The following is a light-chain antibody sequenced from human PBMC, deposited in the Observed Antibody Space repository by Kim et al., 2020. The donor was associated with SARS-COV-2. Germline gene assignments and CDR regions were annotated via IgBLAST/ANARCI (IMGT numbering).Light chain of an antibody. CDR2: DAS. V-gene: IGKV3-11*01. CDR3: QQRNKWART. CDR1: QSISPD. Sequence: LSPGERATDSCSAIQSISPDLAWYQLIPGQAPRLFIYDASNRATGIPTRFSGSGSGTDFTLTVSNLETEDSAVYYCQQRNKWARTFGQGTKVDIK. J-gene: IGKJ1*01.